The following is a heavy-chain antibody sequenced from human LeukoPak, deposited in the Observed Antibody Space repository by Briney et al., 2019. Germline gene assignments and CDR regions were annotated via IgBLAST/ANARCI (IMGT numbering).Heavy chain of an antibody. CDR3: ASHSTRGTFDY. V-gene: IGHV3-23*01. J-gene: IGHJ4*02. CDR1: GFTFSSYA. D-gene: IGHD2-2*01. CDR2: ISGSGGST. Sequence: GGSLRLSCAASGFTFSSYAMSWVRQAPGRGLEWVSAISGSGGSTYYADSVKGRFTISRDNSKNTLYLQMNSLRAEDTAVDYCASHSTRGTFDYWGQGTLVTVSS.